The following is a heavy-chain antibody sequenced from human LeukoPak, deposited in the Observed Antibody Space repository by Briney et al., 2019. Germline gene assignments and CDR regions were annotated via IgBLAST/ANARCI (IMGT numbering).Heavy chain of an antibody. CDR3: ARDLGGLWNSANWFDP. J-gene: IGHJ5*02. V-gene: IGHV4-39*07. D-gene: IGHD1-1*01. CDR1: GGSISSSSYY. CDR2: IYYSGGT. Sequence: SETLSLTCTVSGGSISSSSYYWGWIRQPPGKGLEWIGSIYYSGGTYYNPSLKSRVTISVDTSKNQFSLKLSSVTAADTAVYYCARDLGGLWNSANWFDPWGQGTLVTVSS.